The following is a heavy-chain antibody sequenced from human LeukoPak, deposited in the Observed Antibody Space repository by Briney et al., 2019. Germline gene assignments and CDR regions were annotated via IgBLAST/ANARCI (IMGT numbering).Heavy chain of an antibody. Sequence: SVKVSCKASGGTFSSYAISWVRQAPGQGLEWMGGIIPIFGTANYAQKFQGRVTITTDESTSTAYMELSSLRSEDTAVYYCARSNLRFLNWFDPWGQGTLVTVSS. CDR3: ARSNLRFLNWFDP. V-gene: IGHV1-69*05. CDR1: GGTFSSYA. J-gene: IGHJ5*02. D-gene: IGHD3-3*01. CDR2: IIPIFGTA.